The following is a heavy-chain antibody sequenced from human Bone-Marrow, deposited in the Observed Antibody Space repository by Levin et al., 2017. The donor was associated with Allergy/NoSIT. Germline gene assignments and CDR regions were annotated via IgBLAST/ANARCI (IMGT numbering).Heavy chain of an antibody. J-gene: IGHJ4*02. CDR2: MNPNTGGT. Sequence: ASVKVSCKASGYTFTSNFIHWVRQAPGRGPEWVGWMNPNTGGTKYAQKFQGRVTMTRDTSVSTAYMDLTSLKSDDTGVYYCASERYETAGYPIDWGQGTLVIVSS. D-gene: IGHD3-9*01. V-gene: IGHV1-2*02. CDR3: ASERYETAGYPID. CDR1: GYTFTSNF.